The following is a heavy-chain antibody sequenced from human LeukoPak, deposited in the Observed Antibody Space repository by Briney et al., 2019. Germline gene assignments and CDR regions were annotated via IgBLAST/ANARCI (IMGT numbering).Heavy chain of an antibody. J-gene: IGHJ4*02. V-gene: IGHV3-74*01. CDR3: ARGDYYGSGSYYPPGY. CDR2: INTDGSST. D-gene: IGHD3-10*01. Sequence: GGSLRLSCAASGFTFSSYWMHWVRQAPGKGLVWVSRINTDGSSTSYADSVKGRFTISRDNAKNTLYLQMNSLRAEDTAVYYCARGDYYGSGSYYPPGYWGQGTLVTVSS. CDR1: GFTFSSYW.